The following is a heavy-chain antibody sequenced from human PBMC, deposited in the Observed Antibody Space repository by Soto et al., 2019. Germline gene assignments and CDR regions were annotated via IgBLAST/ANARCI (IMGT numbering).Heavy chain of an antibody. Sequence: QVQLVESGGGVVQPGRSLRLSCAASGFTFSSYGMHWVRQAPGKGLEWVAVISYDGSNKFYADSVKGRFTISRDISNNTLYLHMSRLRAEDSAVYYCAKDWVETAMDYLCQGTLVTVSS. J-gene: IGHJ4*02. CDR2: ISYDGSNK. V-gene: IGHV3-30*18. D-gene: IGHD5-18*01. CDR3: AKDWVETAMDY. CDR1: GFTFSSYG.